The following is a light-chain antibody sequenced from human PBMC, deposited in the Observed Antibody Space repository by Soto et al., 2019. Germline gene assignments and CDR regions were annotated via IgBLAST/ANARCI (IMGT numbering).Light chain of an antibody. Sequence: LTKSPDLVSLSPAERATLSCRASQTVTSSYFAWYQQRPGQAPRLLIYGTSSRATSIPDRFSGSGSGTGFTLTISSLEREDFAVYYCQQYGSSGTFGQGTKVDI. CDR2: GTS. J-gene: IGKJ1*01. CDR1: QTVTSSY. CDR3: QQYGSSGT. V-gene: IGKV3-20*01.